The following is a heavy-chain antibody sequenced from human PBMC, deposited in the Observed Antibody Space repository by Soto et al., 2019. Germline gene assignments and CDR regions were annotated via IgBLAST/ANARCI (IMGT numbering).Heavy chain of an antibody. CDR1: GYTFTSYA. CDR2: INAGNGNT. D-gene: IGHD3-10*01. V-gene: IGHV1-3*01. J-gene: IGHJ4*02. CDR3: ARGLNGSLHYFDD. Sequence: QVQLVQSGAEVKKPGASVKVSCKASGYTFTSYAMHWVRQAPGQRLEWMGWINAGNGNTKYSQKFQGRVTITRDTSASTAYMELSSLRSEDTAVYYCARGLNGSLHYFDDWGQGTLVTVSS.